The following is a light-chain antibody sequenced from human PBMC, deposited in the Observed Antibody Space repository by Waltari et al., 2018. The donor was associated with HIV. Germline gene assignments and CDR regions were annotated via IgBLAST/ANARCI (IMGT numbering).Light chain of an antibody. V-gene: IGLV2-14*01. J-gene: IGLJ2*01. CDR2: ALT. CDR3: SSYASNTYVV. CDR1: NSDIGGYNY. Sequence: QSALTQPASVSGSPGRSITISCTGTNSDIGGYNYVSLYQQHPGRAHNLRLYALTTRPAGVSYSFSGSKAGNAVSLTIWGLLAEEEADYYISSYASNTYVVFGGGTKLTVL.